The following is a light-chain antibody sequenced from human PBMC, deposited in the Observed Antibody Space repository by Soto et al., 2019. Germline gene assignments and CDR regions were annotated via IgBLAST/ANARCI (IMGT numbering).Light chain of an antibody. J-gene: IGLJ1*01. CDR2: GNT. CDR1: NYNIGAGYD. V-gene: IGLV1-40*01. Sequence: QSVLTQPPSVSAAPGQKVTISCSGSNYNIGAGYDVQWYQQLPGTAPKFLIYGNTNRPSGVPDRFSGSKSGTSASLAITGLQTEDEADYYCQSYDSSLSGYVFGTGTKVTVL. CDR3: QSYDSSLSGYV.